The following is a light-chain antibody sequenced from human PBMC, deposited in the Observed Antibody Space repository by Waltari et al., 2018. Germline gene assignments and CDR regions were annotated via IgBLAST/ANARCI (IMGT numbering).Light chain of an antibody. CDR1: QSVDRW. CDR3: QQCAASSWT. CDR2: GAS. V-gene: IGKV1-5*01. Sequence: DIQMTQSPSNLTASVGDRVTITCRASQSVDRWLTWFQQKPDKAPQLLIYGASGSASGVPSRFSGSESGTEFTLTISSLQPEDAATYYCQQCAASSWTFGQGTKVEIK. J-gene: IGKJ1*01.